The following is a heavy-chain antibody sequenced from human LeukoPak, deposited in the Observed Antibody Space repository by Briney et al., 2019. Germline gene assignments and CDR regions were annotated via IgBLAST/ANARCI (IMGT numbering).Heavy chain of an antibody. CDR2: ISYDGSNK. CDR3: ARDLGYCSSTSCPLNWFDP. CDR1: GFTFSSYA. D-gene: IGHD2-2*03. Sequence: GGSLRLSCVASGFTFSSYAMHWVRQAPGKGLEWVAVISYDGSNKYYADSVKGRFTISRDNSKNTLYLQMNSLRAEDTAVYYCARDLGYCSSTSCPLNWFDPWGQGTLVTVSS. V-gene: IGHV3-30*04. J-gene: IGHJ5*02.